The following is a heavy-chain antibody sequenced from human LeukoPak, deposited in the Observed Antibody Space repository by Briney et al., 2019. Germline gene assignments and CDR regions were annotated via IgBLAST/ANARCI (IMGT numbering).Heavy chain of an antibody. CDR3: ATEMTSVVPDY. CDR1: GHTLSELT. Sequence: GASVKVSCKVSGHTLSELTMHWVRQAPGKGLEWMGGFDPENDERIYARKFRGRLTMTEDTPTDTAYMELSSLRSEDTAVYFCATEMTSVVPDYWGQGTLVTVSS. V-gene: IGHV1-24*01. D-gene: IGHD4-11*01. J-gene: IGHJ4*02. CDR2: FDPENDER.